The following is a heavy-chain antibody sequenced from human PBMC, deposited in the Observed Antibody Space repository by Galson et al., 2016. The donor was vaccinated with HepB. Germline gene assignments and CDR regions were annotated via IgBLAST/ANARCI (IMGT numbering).Heavy chain of an antibody. CDR1: GYTLTEVS. Sequence: SVKVSCKVSGYTLTEVSMHWVRQTPGKGLEWMGGFYPEDGEAIYAQKFQGRVRMTEDTSTDTAYLELSSPKSEDTAVYYCATEGTFWTGYYSSLYYGMDVWGQGTTVTVSS. CDR2: FYPEDGEA. CDR3: ATEGTFWTGYYSSLYYGMDV. V-gene: IGHV1-24*01. D-gene: IGHD3/OR15-3a*01. J-gene: IGHJ6*02.